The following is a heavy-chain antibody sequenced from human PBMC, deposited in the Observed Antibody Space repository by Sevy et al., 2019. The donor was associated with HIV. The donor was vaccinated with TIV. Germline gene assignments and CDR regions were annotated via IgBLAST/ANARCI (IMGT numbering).Heavy chain of an antibody. CDR3: ARDWSVVPAATDDAFDI. V-gene: IGHV3-21*01. CDR1: GFTFSSYS. CDR2: ISSSSSYI. D-gene: IGHD2-2*01. Sequence: GGSLRLSCAASGFTFSSYSMNWVRQAPGKGLEWVSSISSSSSYIYYADSVKGRFTISRDNAKNSLYLQMNSLRADDTAVYYCARDWSVVPAATDDAFDIWGQGTMVTVSS. J-gene: IGHJ3*02.